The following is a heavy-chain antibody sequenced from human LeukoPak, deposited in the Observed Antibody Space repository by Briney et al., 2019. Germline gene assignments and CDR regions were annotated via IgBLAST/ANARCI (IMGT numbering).Heavy chain of an antibody. CDR3: ALLYGDYQTFDY. Sequence: PGGSLRLSCAASGFTFDDYATHWVRQAPGKGLEWVPGISWNSGSIGHADSVKGRFTISRDNAKNSLYLQMNSLRAEDTALYYCALLYGDYQTFDYWGQGTLVTVSS. D-gene: IGHD4-17*01. CDR2: ISWNSGSI. V-gene: IGHV3-9*01. J-gene: IGHJ4*02. CDR1: GFTFDDYA.